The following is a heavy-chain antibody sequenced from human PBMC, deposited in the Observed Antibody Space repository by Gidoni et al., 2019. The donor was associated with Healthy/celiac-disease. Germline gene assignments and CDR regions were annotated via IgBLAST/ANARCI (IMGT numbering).Heavy chain of an antibody. Sequence: HVQLVESVGGVVQPGRSLRLSCAASGFSFSNYGMHWVRQAQGKGLEWVAIIWYDGSNKYYADAVKGRFTISRDNSKNTLYLQMNSLRAEDTAVYYCARDNGDPEAFDIWGQGTMVTVSS. J-gene: IGHJ3*02. CDR2: IWYDGSNK. CDR1: GFSFSNYG. D-gene: IGHD4-17*01. CDR3: ARDNGDPEAFDI. V-gene: IGHV3-33*01.